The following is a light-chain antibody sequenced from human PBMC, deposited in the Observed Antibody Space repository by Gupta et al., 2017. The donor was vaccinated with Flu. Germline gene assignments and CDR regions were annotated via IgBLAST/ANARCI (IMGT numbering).Light chain of an antibody. J-gene: IGKJ1*01. Sequence: GTLSVSPGERATLSCRASQSISSSFLAWYQQKPGQAPRLLIYGASRRATGIPDRFSGSGSGTDVTLTISRLEPEDFAGDYCQKSGSSPWTFGQGTKVEVK. CDR1: QSISSSF. V-gene: IGKV3-20*01. CDR2: GAS. CDR3: QKSGSSPWT.